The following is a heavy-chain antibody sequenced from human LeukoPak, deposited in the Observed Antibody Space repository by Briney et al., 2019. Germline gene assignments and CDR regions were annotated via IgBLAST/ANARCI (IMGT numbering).Heavy chain of an antibody. CDR2: IGGSGDAT. Sequence: GGSLRVSCAASGFAFNNYVMSWIRQAPGKGLEWASAIGGSGDATYYADSVKGRFAISRDNSRKTLYLQMNSLGAEDMAIYYCAKGSRDSRPYYFDFWGLGTLVTVSS. CDR3: AKGSRDSRPYYFDF. V-gene: IGHV3-23*01. CDR1: GFAFNNYV. J-gene: IGHJ4*02. D-gene: IGHD3-3*01.